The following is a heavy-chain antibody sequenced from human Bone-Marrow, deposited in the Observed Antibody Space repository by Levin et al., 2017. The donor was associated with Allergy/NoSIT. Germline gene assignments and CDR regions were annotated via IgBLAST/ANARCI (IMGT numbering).Heavy chain of an antibody. D-gene: IGHD6-13*01. Sequence: SETLSLTCAVYGGSFSGYYWSWIRQPPGKGLEWIGEINHSGSTNYNPSLKSRVTISVDTSKNQFSLKLSSVTAADTAVYYCASRGGILEGGAGKTFSFDYWGQGTLVTVSS. V-gene: IGHV4-34*01. CDR1: GGSFSGYY. CDR3: ASRGGILEGGAGKTFSFDY. J-gene: IGHJ4*02. CDR2: INHSGST.